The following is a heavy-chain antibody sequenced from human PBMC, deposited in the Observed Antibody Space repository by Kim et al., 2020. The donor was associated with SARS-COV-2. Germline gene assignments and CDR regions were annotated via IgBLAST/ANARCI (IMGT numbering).Heavy chain of an antibody. J-gene: IGHJ6*03. V-gene: IGHV3-7*01. Sequence: DSVKGRFTISRDNAKNSLYLQMNSLRAEDTAVYYCARDPLYDILTLMDVWGKGTTVTVSS. CDR3: ARDPLYDILTLMDV. D-gene: IGHD3-9*01.